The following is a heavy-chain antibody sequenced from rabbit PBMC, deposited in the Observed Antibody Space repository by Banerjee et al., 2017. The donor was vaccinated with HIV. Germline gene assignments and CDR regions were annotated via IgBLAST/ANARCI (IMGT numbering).Heavy chain of an antibody. J-gene: IGHJ4*01. CDR3: ARDGSGWGANFNL. CDR1: GLDFSTYS. CDR2: IDPVFGST. D-gene: IGHD4-1*01. Sequence: QEQLVESGGGLVQPGGSLKLSCKASGLDFSTYSMSWVRQAPGKGLEWIGYIDPVFGSTYYASWVNGRFTISKTSSTTVTLQLNSLTAADTATYFCARDGSGWGANFNLWGPGTLVTVS. V-gene: IGHV1S39*01.